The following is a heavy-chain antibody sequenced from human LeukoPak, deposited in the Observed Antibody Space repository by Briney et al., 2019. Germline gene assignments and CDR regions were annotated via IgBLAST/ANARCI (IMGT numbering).Heavy chain of an antibody. CDR1: GYSISSGYY. J-gene: IGHJ4*02. CDR3: ASANKYGDYVPQLPPPDY. D-gene: IGHD4-17*01. V-gene: IGHV4-38-2*02. CDR2: IYHSGST. Sequence: PSETLSLTCTGSGYSISSGYYWGWIRQPPGKRLEWIGRIYHSGSTYYNPSLKSRVTISVDTSKNQFSLKLSSVTAADTAVYYCASANKYGDYVPQLPPPDYWGQGTLVTVSS.